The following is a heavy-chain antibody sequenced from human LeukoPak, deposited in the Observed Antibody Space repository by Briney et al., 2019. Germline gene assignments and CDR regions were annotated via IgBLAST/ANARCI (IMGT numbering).Heavy chain of an antibody. CDR3: ARQGSSSYNPPDY. CDR2: IYPGDSDT. Sequence: GESLKNSCKGSGYSFTSSWIGWVRQMPGKVLEWMGIIYPGDSDTRYSPSFQGQVTISADKSISTAYLQWSSLKASDTAMYYCARQGSSSYNPPDYWGQGTLVTVPS. D-gene: IGHD3-10*01. J-gene: IGHJ4*02. CDR1: GYSFTSSW. V-gene: IGHV5-51*01.